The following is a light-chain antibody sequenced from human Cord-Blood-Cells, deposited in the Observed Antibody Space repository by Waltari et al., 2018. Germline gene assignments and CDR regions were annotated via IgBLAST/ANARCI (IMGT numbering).Light chain of an antibody. CDR3: QQLNSYSYS. CDR1: QGISSY. V-gene: IGKV1-9*01. Sequence: DIQLTQSPSFLSASVGDRVTITCRASQGISSYLAWYQQKPGKAPKLLIYAASTLQSGVPSRVSGSGSGTEFTLTISSLQPEDFATYYCQQLNSYSYSFGQGTKLEIK. J-gene: IGKJ2*03. CDR2: AAS.